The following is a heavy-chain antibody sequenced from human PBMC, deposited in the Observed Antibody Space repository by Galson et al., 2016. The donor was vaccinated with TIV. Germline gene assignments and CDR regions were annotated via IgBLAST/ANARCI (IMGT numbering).Heavy chain of an antibody. CDR3: AKAKSIFGVVPHRAFDV. V-gene: IGHV3-9*01. CDR1: GFSFGDYA. D-gene: IGHD3-3*01. J-gene: IGHJ3*01. Sequence: SLRLSCAASGFSFGDYAMHWVRQAPGKGLEWVSGINWNSGSVDFADSVKGRFTISRGNAKNSLYLQMNSLRGEDTALYYCAKAKSIFGVVPHRAFDVWGQGTTVVASS. CDR2: INWNSGSV.